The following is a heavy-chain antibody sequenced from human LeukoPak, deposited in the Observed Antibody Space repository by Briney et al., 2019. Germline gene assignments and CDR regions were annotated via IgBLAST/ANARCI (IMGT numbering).Heavy chain of an antibody. CDR2: INPSGGST. D-gene: IGHD2-2*01. J-gene: IGHJ4*02. V-gene: IGHV1-46*01. CDR1: GYTFTSYA. CDR3: ARDDSSSWDY. Sequence: ASVKVSCTTSGYTFTSYAMNWVRQAPGQGLEWMGIINPSGGSTSYAQKFQGRVTMTRDTSASTVYMELSSLRSEDTAVYYCARDDSSSWDYWGQGTLVTVSS.